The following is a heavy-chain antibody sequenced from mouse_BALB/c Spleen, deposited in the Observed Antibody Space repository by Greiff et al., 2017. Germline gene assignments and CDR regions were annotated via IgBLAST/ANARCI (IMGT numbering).Heavy chain of an antibody. V-gene: IGHV1-82*01. Sequence: VQLQESGPELVKPGASVKISCKASGYAFSSSWMNWVKQRPGQGLEWIGRIYPGDGDTNYNGKFKGKATLTADKSSSTAYMQLSSLTSVDSAVYFCARGAFYYGYDDYYAMDYWGQGTSVTVSS. CDR3: ARGAFYYGYDDYYAMDY. CDR1: GYAFSSSW. CDR2: IYPGDGDT. J-gene: IGHJ4*01. D-gene: IGHD2-2*01.